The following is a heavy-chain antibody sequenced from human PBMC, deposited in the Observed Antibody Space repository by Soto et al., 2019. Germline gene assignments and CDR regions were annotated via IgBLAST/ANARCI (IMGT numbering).Heavy chain of an antibody. V-gene: IGHV1-46*01. CDR2: INPSGGST. CDR1: GYTFTSYY. CDR3: ARSVEMATNFDY. D-gene: IGHD5-12*01. Sequence: ASVEVSCKASGYTFTSYYLHWVRQAPGQGLEWMGIINPSGGSTTYAQKFQGRVTMTRDTSTSTVYMELSSLRSEDTAVFYCARSVEMATNFDYWGQGTLVTVSS. J-gene: IGHJ4*02.